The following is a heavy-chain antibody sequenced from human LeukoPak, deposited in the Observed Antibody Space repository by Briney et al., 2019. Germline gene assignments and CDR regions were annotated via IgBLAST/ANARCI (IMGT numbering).Heavy chain of an antibody. J-gene: IGHJ4*02. CDR2: IYYSGST. D-gene: IGHD3-16*01. CDR3: AREPFDLLYPVDY. CDR1: GGSISSYY. V-gene: IGHV4-59*12. Sequence: SETLSLTCTVSGGSISSYYWSWIRQPPGKGLEWIGYIYYSGSTNYNPSLKSRVTISVDTSKNQFSLKLSSVTAADTAVYYCAREPFDLLYPVDYWGQGTLVTVSS.